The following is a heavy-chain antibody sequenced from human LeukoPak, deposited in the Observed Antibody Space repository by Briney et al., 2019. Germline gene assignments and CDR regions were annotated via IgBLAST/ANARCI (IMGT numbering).Heavy chain of an antibody. V-gene: IGHV3-23*01. CDR3: AKMNGYSYGYGSDFDY. CDR1: GFTFSSYA. Sequence: GGSLRLSCAASGFTFSSYAMSWLRQAPGKGLEWVSAISGSGGSTYYADSVKGRFTISRDNSKNTLYLQMNSLRAEDTAVYYCAKMNGYSYGYGSDFDYWGQGTLVTVSS. D-gene: IGHD5-18*01. J-gene: IGHJ4*02. CDR2: ISGSGGST.